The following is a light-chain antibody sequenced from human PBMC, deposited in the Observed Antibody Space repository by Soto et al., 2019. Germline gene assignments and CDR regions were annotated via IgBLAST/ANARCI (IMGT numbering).Light chain of an antibody. V-gene: IGKV3-20*01. Sequence: EIVLTQSPGTLSLSPGERATLSCRASQSIASSYLAWYQQRPGQPPRLLLYRTFNRATGIPDRFSGGGSGTDFTLTISSLEPEDSAVYFCQQFCSSPLTFGGGTKVDIK. CDR1: QSIASSY. CDR2: RTF. CDR3: QQFCSSPLT. J-gene: IGKJ4*01.